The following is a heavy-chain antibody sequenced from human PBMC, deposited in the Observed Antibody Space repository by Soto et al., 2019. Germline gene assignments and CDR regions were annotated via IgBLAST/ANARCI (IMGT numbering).Heavy chain of an antibody. CDR1: GGTFSSYA. CDR2: IIPTFGTA. V-gene: IGHV1-69*13. Sequence: GASVEVSCKASGGTFSSYAISWVRQAPGQGLEWMGGIIPTFGTANYAQKFQGRVTITADESTSTAYMELSSLRSEDTAVYYCARYRDFGVVIIDYWGQGTLVTVSS. J-gene: IGHJ4*02. CDR3: ARYRDFGVVIIDY. D-gene: IGHD3-3*01.